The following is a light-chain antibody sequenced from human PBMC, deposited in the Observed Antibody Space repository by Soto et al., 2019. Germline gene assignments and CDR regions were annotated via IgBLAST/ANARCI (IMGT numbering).Light chain of an antibody. J-gene: IGKJ1*01. CDR2: GAS. Sequence: EIVLTQSPCTLSLSPWERSTLSFRASQSVSSSYLAWYQQKPGQAPRLLIYGASSRATGIPDRFSGSGSGTDFTLTISRLEPEDLAVYYCQQYHTSPLMFGQGTKVDIK. CDR3: QQYHTSPLM. CDR1: QSVSSSY. V-gene: IGKV3-20*01.